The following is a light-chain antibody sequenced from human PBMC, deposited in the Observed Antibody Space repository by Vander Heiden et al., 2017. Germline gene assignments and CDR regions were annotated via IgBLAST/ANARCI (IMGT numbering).Light chain of an antibody. Sequence: AIQLTQSPSSLSASVGDRVTITCRASQGISSALDWYQQKPGKAPKLLIYDASSLESGVPSRFSGSGSGTDFTLTISSLQPEDFATYYCQQFNSYPWTFGQGTKVEIK. CDR1: QGISSA. CDR2: DAS. V-gene: IGKV1-13*02. CDR3: QQFNSYPWT. J-gene: IGKJ1*01.